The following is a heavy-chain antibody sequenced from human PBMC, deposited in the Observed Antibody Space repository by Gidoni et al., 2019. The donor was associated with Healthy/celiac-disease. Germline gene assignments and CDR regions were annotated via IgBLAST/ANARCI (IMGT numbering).Heavy chain of an antibody. CDR3: ARASWIQLWLYYYGMDV. Sequence: EVQLVESGGGLVQPGGSVRLSCAASGFTFSSYEMNWVRQDPGKGLEWVSYIRSSGSTIYYADSVKGRFTISRDNAKNSLYLQMNSLRAEDTAVYYCARASWIQLWLYYYGMDVWGQGTTVTVSS. CDR2: IRSSGSTI. CDR1: GFTFSSYE. D-gene: IGHD5-18*01. J-gene: IGHJ6*02. V-gene: IGHV3-48*03.